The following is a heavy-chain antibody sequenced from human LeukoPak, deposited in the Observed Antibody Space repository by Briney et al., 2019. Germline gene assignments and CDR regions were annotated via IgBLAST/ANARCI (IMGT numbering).Heavy chain of an antibody. Sequence: PGGSLRLSCAASGFTFSGYAMHWVRQAPGKGLEWVAVISYDGSNKYYADSVKGRFTISRDNSKNTLYLQMNSLRAEDTAVYYCARSAGYCTNGVCSPYYYGMDVWGQGTTVTVSS. CDR1: GFTFSGYA. D-gene: IGHD2-8*01. V-gene: IGHV3-30*04. J-gene: IGHJ6*02. CDR3: ARSAGYCTNGVCSPYYYGMDV. CDR2: ISYDGSNK.